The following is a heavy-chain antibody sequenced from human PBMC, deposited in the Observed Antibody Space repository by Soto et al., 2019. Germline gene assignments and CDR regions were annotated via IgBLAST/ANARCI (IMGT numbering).Heavy chain of an antibody. CDR1: GFTFSSYS. D-gene: IGHD3-9*01. CDR3: AREYDICDY. CDR2: ISSSSSTI. J-gene: IGHJ4*02. Sequence: EVQLVESGGGLVQPGGSLRLSCAASGFTFSSYSMKWVRQAPGKGLEWVSYISSSSSTIYYADSVKGRFTISRDNAKNSLYLQMNSLRAEDTAVYYCAREYDICDYWGQGTLVTVSS. V-gene: IGHV3-48*01.